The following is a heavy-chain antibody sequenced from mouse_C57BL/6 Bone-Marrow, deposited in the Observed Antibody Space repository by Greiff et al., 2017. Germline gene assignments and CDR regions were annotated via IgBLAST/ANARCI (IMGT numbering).Heavy chain of an antibody. D-gene: IGHD1-1*01. CDR1: GYSFTDYN. CDR2: INPDYGTT. V-gene: IGHV1-39*01. CDR3: ARSYGSSPFAY. J-gene: IGHJ3*01. Sequence: EVKLVESGPELVKPGASVKIFCKASGYSFTDYNMNWVKQRTGKSLEWIGVINPDYGTTSYNQKFKGKATLTVDQSSSIAYVQLNSLTSEDSAVYYCARSYGSSPFAYWGQGTLVTDSA.